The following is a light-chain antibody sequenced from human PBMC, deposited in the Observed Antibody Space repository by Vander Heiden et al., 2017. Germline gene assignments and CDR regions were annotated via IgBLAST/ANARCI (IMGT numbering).Light chain of an antibody. Sequence: FMLTPPHSVSESPGKTVTISCTRSSGNIASNYVQWYQQRPGSSPTTVIYEDNQRSSGVPDRFSGSIDSSSNSASLTISGLKTEDEADYYCQSYDSSNRGVFGGGTKLTVL. J-gene: IGLJ3*02. CDR1: SGNIASNY. V-gene: IGLV6-57*01. CDR2: EDN. CDR3: QSYDSSNRGV.